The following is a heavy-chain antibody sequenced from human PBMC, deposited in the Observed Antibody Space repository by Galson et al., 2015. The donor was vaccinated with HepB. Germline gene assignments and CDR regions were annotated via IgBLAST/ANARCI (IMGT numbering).Heavy chain of an antibody. CDR1: GFTFDDYT. Sequence: SLRLSCAASGFTFDDYTMHWVRQAPGKGLEWVSLISWDGGSTYYADSVKGRFTISRDNSKNSLYLQMNSLRTEDTALYYCAKDASQYSSSWYAPNYYYGMDVWGQGTTVTVSS. D-gene: IGHD6-13*01. CDR2: ISWDGGST. J-gene: IGHJ6*02. V-gene: IGHV3-43*01. CDR3: AKDASQYSSSWYAPNYYYGMDV.